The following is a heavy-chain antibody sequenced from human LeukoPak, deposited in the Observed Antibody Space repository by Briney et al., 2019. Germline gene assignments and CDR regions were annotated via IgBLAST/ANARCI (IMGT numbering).Heavy chain of an antibody. J-gene: IGHJ3*02. Sequence: GGSLRLSCAASGFTFSSYAMSWVRQAPGKGLEWVSAISGSGGSTYYADSVKGRFTISRDNSKNTLYLQMNSLRAEDTAVYYCAKEGISGGYSLDAFDIWGQGTMVTVSS. V-gene: IGHV3-23*01. CDR2: ISGSGGST. D-gene: IGHD1-26*01. CDR1: GFTFSSYA. CDR3: AKEGISGGYSLDAFDI.